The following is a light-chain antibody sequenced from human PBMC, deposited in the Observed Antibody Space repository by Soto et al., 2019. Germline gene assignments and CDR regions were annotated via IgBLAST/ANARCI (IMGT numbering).Light chain of an antibody. J-gene: IGLJ7*01. CDR2: RNN. V-gene: IGLV1-47*01. CDR1: SSNIGSNY. CDR3: AAWDDSLSGPV. Sequence: QPVLTQPPSASGTPGQRVTISCSGSSSNIGSNYVYWYQQLPGTAPKLLIYRNNQPPSGVPDRFSGSKSGTSASLAISGLRSEDEADYYCAAWDDSLSGPVFGGGTQLTVL.